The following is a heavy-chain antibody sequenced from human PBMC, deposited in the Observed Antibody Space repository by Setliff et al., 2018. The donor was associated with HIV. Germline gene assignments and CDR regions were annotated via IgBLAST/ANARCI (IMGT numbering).Heavy chain of an antibody. CDR3: ATSPANPILYYMDV. Sequence: GASVKVSCKTSGGTFSKFAITWVRQAPGQGLEWMGGIIPFLGTANYAQQFQGRVTISADESTNTAYMELSSLTPDDTAVYYCATSPANPILYYMDVWGKGTTVTVSS. J-gene: IGHJ6*03. V-gene: IGHV1-69*13. CDR1: GGTFSKFA. CDR2: IIPFLGTA.